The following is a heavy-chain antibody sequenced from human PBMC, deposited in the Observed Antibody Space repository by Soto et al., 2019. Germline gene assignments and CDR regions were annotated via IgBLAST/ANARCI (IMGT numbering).Heavy chain of an antibody. CDR2: ISGSGGST. D-gene: IGHD1-20*01. J-gene: IGHJ4*02. Sequence: PGGSLRLSCAASGFTFSSYAMSWVRQAPGKGLEWVSAISGSGGSTYYADSVKGRFTISRDNSKNTLYLQMNSLRAEDTAVYYCAKGFGMYNWNESPPGYWGQGTLVTVSS. CDR1: GFTFSSYA. CDR3: AKGFGMYNWNESPPGY. V-gene: IGHV3-23*01.